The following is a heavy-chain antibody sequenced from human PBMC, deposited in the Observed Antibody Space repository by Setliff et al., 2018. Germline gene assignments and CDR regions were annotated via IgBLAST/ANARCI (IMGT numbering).Heavy chain of an antibody. V-gene: IGHV1-2*02. D-gene: IGHD2-2*01. CDR1: GFTFTAHY. CDR2: INLNGGGT. CDR3: ARGRIGSTWTGDY. J-gene: IGHJ4*02. Sequence: ASVKVSCKASGFTFTAHYSHWVRQAPGQGPEWMGWINLNGGGTNYAQKFQGRVTMTIDTSTSTAYMGLSGLRSDDTALYYCARGRIGSTWTGDYWGQGTLVTVS.